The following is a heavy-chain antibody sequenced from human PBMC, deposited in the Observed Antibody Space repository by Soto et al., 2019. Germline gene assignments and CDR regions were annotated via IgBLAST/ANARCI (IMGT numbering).Heavy chain of an antibody. Sequence: ASVKVSCKVSGYTLTELSMHWVQQAPGKGLEWMGGFDPEDGETIYAQKFQGRVTMTEDTSTDTAYMELSSLRSEDTAVYYCAVGSSWYLDAYYWGQGTLVTVSS. CDR2: FDPEDGET. CDR3: AVGSSWYLDAYY. D-gene: IGHD6-13*01. J-gene: IGHJ4*02. V-gene: IGHV1-24*01. CDR1: GYTLTELS.